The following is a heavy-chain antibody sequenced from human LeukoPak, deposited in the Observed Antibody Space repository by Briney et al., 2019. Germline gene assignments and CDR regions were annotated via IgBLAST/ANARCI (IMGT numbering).Heavy chain of an antibody. J-gene: IGHJ4*02. CDR2: IYHSGST. Sequence: SETLSLTCAVSGGSISSSNWWSWVRQPPGKGLEWIGEIYHSGSTNYNPSLKSRVTISVDKSKNQFSLKLSSVTAADTAVYYCARDGGKGDMVRGVLDYWGQGTLVTVSS. CDR1: GGSISSSNW. V-gene: IGHV4-4*02. D-gene: IGHD3-10*01. CDR3: ARDGGKGDMVRGVLDY.